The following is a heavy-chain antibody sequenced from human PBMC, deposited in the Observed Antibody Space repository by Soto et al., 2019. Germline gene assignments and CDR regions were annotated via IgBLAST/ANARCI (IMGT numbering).Heavy chain of an antibody. CDR3: ARHGIVVVPAAIHENDYYYYMDV. Sequence: LGEALKISCKGSGYSFTSYWIGWVRQMPGKGLEWMGIIYPGDSDTRYSPSFQGQVTISADKSISTAYLQWSSLKASDTAMYYCARHGIVVVPAAIHENDYYYYMDVWGKGTTVTVSS. CDR2: IYPGDSDT. V-gene: IGHV5-51*01. D-gene: IGHD2-2*02. J-gene: IGHJ6*03. CDR1: GYSFTSYW.